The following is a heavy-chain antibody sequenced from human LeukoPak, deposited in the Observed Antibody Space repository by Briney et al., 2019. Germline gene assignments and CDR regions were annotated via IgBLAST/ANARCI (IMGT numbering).Heavy chain of an antibody. CDR3: SSDSSERAWDFDI. J-gene: IGHJ3*02. Sequence: GASVKVSCKASGYSFTSYDINWVRQGPGPGLEWMGWMNPYSGDTGYAQKFQGRGTMTRNTCISTAYMELNSLRSEAPAVDYFSSDSSERAWDFDIWGKGTTVTASS. CDR2: MNPYSGDT. CDR1: GYSFTSYD. V-gene: IGHV1-8*01. D-gene: IGHD3-22*01.